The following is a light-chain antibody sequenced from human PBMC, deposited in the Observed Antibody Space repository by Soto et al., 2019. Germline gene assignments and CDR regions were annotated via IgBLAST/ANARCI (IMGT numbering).Light chain of an antibody. Sequence: IVLTQSPATLSLSPGERAALSCRASQSVSTSLAWYQHKPGQAPRLIIYDASKRAPGIPARFSGSGSGTDFTLTISSPEPEDFAVYYCQVRAVPPTFGLGTKVDIK. CDR3: QVRAVPPT. J-gene: IGKJ1*01. V-gene: IGKV3-11*01. CDR2: DAS. CDR1: QSVSTS.